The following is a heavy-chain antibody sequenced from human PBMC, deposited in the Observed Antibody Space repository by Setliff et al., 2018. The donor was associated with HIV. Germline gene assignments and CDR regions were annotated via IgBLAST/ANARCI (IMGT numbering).Heavy chain of an antibody. J-gene: IGHJ3*01. CDR2: IYHTGTT. CDR3: AVRDCNDGGGAFDV. CDR1: GGSITSSNW. D-gene: IGHD1-1*01. V-gene: IGHV4-4*02. Sequence: SETLSLTCTVSGGSITSSNWWSWVRQPPGRGLEWIGGIYHTGTTNHNPSLKSRVTVSIDKSKNQFALNVRSATAADTAVYYCAVRDCNDGGGAFDVWGQGKLVTVSS.